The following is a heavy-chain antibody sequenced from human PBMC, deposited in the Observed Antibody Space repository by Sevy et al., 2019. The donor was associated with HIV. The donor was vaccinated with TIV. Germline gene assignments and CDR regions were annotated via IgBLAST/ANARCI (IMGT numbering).Heavy chain of an antibody. CDR2: IYTSGST. CDR1: DGSISSNFYY. V-gene: IGHV4-61*02. D-gene: IGHD3-16*01. CDR3: ARDRGGLGSAFDI. Sequence: SDTLSLTCTVSDGSISSNFYYWSWIRQPAGKGLEWIGRIYTSGSTNYNPSLKSRVTISVDTSKNQFSLKLSSVTAADTAVYYCARDRGGLGSAFDIWGQGTMVTVSS. J-gene: IGHJ3*02.